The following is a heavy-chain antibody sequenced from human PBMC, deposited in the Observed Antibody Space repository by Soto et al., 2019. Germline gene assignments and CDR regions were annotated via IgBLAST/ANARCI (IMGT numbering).Heavy chain of an antibody. CDR1: GFTFSSYT. J-gene: IGHJ4*02. Sequence: PGGSLRLSCEASGFTFSSYTMNWVRRAPGKGLEWVATIGGSGDGTYYGDSVKGRFTISRDNSKNTLFLHMNSLRAEDTAVYFCAKLVDKSLDDYWGQGALVTVSS. CDR2: IGGSGDGT. CDR3: AKLVDKSLDDY. D-gene: IGHD3-16*01. V-gene: IGHV3-23*01.